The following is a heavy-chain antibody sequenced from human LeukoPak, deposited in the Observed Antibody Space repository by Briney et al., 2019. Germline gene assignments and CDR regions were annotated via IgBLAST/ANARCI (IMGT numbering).Heavy chain of an antibody. Sequence: PSETLSLTCTVSGGSISSYYWSWIRQPPGKGLEWIGYIYYSGSTNYNLSLKSRVTISVDKSKNQFSLKLSSVTAADTAVYYCARGMEGPYYFDYWGQGTLVTVSS. CDR1: GGSISSYY. CDR3: ARGMEGPYYFDY. V-gene: IGHV4-59*01. J-gene: IGHJ4*02. D-gene: IGHD1-1*01. CDR2: IYYSGST.